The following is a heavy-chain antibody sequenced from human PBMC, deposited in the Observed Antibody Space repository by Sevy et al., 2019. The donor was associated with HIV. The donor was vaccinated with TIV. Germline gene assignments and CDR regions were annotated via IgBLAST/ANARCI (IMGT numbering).Heavy chain of an antibody. CDR1: GFTFSSYW. D-gene: IGHD6-13*01. CDR2: IKEDGSVK. V-gene: IGHV3-7*01. J-gene: IGHJ4*02. CDR3: VRAIGAAGSY. Sequence: GGSLRLSCEASGFTFSSYWMSWVRQAPGKGLEWVANIKEDGSVKYYVDSVKGRFTTSRDNAKNSVYLQMNSLRAEDTALYYCVRAIGAAGSYWGQGTLVTVSS.